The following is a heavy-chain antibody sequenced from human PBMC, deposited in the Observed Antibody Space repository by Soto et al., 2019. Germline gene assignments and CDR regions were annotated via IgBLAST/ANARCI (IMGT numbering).Heavy chain of an antibody. CDR1: GGTFSSYA. D-gene: IGHD3-3*02. CDR3: ARAHLIFGVVTYYFDY. J-gene: IGHJ4*02. CDR2: IIPIFGTA. V-gene: IGHV1-69*05. Sequence: QVQLVQSGAEVKKPGSSVKVSCKASGGTFSSYAISWVRQAPGQGLEWMGGIIPIFGTANYAQKFQGRVTMTTDDSTSIADMEPSSLRSVDTAVYYCARAHLIFGVVTYYFDYWGQGTLVTVSS.